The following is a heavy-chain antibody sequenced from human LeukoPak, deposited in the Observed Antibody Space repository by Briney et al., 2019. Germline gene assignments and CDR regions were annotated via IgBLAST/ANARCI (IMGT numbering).Heavy chain of an antibody. CDR3: AKASGNYHYTDL. V-gene: IGHV3-23*01. J-gene: IGHJ6*03. CDR1: GFIFSSHD. CDR2: ISGSDGTA. Sequence: GGSLRLSCAASGFIFSSHDMSSVRQAPGKGLEWVSAISGSDGTAYYADSVKGRFTISRDNSKNTLYLQMNSLGAEDTAAYYCAKASGNYHYTDLWGKGTTVTVSS.